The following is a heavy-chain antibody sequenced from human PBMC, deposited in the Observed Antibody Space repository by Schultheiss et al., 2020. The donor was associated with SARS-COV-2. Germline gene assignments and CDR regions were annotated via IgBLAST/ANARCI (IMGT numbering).Heavy chain of an antibody. D-gene: IGHD3/OR15-3a*01. V-gene: IGHV3-38-3*01. CDR1: GFTFSYYT. CDR3: ARDADLFYYYGMDV. J-gene: IGHJ6*02. Sequence: GGSLRLSCAASGFTFSYYTMNWVRQAPGKGLEWVSSISGGSTYYADSRKGRFTISRDNSKNTLHLQMNSLRAEDTAVYYCARDADLFYYYGMDVWGQGTTVTVSS. CDR2: ISGGST.